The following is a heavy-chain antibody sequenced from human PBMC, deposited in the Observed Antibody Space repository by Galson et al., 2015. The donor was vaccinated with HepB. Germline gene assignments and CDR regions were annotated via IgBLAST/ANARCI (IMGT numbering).Heavy chain of an antibody. CDR2: IDPSDSYT. CDR3: AIHRPDVLRYFDY. J-gene: IGHJ4*02. Sequence: QSGAEVKKPGESLRISCNGSGYSFTSYWISWVRQMPGKGLEWMGRIDPSDSYTNYSPSFQGHVTISADKSISTAYLQWSSLKASDTAMYYCAIHRPDVLRYFDYWGQGTLVTVSS. CDR1: GYSFTSYW. V-gene: IGHV5-10-1*01. D-gene: IGHD6-6*01.